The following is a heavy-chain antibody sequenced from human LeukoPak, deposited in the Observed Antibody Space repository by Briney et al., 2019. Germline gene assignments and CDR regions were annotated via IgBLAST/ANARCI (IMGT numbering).Heavy chain of an antibody. D-gene: IGHD1-1*01. Sequence: ASVKVSCKASGYTFTSYGITWVRQAPGQGLEWMGWISAYNDNTNYAQKLQGRVTMTTDTSTSTAYMELRSLRSDDTAVYYCARDPWEANNSEGPLAHDIWGQGTMVTVSS. V-gene: IGHV1-18*01. CDR2: ISAYNDNT. CDR3: ARDPWEANNSEGPLAHDI. J-gene: IGHJ3*02. CDR1: GYTFTSYG.